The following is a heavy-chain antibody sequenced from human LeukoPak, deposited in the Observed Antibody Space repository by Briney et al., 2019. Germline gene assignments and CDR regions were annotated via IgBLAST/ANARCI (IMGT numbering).Heavy chain of an antibody. V-gene: IGHV4-34*01. CDR2: INHSGST. J-gene: IGHJ6*03. CDR3: ARDPRYSYGYYYYYYMDV. CDR1: GGSFSGYY. D-gene: IGHD5-18*01. Sequence: PSETLSLTCAVYGGSFSGYYWSWIRQPPGKGLEWIGEINHSGSTNYNPSLKSRVTISVDTSKNQFPLKLSSVTAADTAVYYCARDPRYSYGYYYYYYMDVWGKGTTVTVSS.